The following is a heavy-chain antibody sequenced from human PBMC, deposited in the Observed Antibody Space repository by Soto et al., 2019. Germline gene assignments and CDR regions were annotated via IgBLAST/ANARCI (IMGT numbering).Heavy chain of an antibody. CDR1: GDSISRGAYY. Sequence: TLSLTCTVSGDSISRGAYYWTWIRQHPVKGLEWIGYISNSGRTNYNPSLKSRVTISVDTSENQFSLKLTSVTAADTAVYYCARDKITGLFDYWGQGTLVTVSS. J-gene: IGHJ4*02. CDR2: ISNSGRT. V-gene: IGHV4-31*03. D-gene: IGHD2-8*02. CDR3: ARDKITGLFDY.